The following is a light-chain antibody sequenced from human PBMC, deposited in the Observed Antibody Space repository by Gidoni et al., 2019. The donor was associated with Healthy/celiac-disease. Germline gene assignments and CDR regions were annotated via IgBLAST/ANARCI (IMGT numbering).Light chain of an antibody. CDR2: GAS. CDR3: RQYGSSPLT. CDR1: QSVSSSY. J-gene: IGKJ1*01. Sequence: DIVLTRSPGTLSLSPGERATLSCRASQSVSSSYLAWYQQKPGQAPRLLIYGASSRATGIPDRFSGSGSGTDFTLTISRLEPEDFAVYYCRQYGSSPLTFGQGTKVEIK. V-gene: IGKV3-20*01.